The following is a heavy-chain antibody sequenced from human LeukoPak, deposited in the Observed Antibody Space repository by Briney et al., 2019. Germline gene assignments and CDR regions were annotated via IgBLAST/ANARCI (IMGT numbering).Heavy chain of an antibody. D-gene: IGHD4-23*01. CDR2: IYGGGNT. CDR1: GFTVSGSY. J-gene: IGHJ4*02. CDR3: ARRGDGGRSFDY. V-gene: IGHV3-53*01. Sequence: SGGSLRLSCAASGFTVSGSYMNWVRQAPGKGLEWVSLIYGGGNTYYADSVKGRFTISRDNSKNTLYLQMNSLRAEDTAVYYCARRGDGGRSFDYCGQGTLVTVSS.